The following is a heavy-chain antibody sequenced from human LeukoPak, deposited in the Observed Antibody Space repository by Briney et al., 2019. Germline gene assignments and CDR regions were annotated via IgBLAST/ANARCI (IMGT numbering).Heavy chain of an antibody. CDR1: GFTFDDYA. D-gene: IGHD3-22*01. Sequence: GGSLRLSCAASGFTFDDYAMPWVRQAPGKGLEWVSGISWNSGSIGYADSVKGRFTISRDNAKNSLYLQMNSLRAEDTALYYCAKDYYDSSGYFDYWGQGTLVTVSS. V-gene: IGHV3-9*01. J-gene: IGHJ4*02. CDR3: AKDYYDSSGYFDY. CDR2: ISWNSGSI.